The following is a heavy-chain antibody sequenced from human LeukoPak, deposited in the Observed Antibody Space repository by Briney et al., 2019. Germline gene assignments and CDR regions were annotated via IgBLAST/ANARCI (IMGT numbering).Heavy chain of an antibody. CDR2: IYYSGST. V-gene: IGHV4-59*01. J-gene: IGHJ4*02. CDR1: GDSISSYY. CDR3: ARSTWLLDK. Sequence: TSETLSLTCTVSGDSISSYYWSWIRQPPGKGLGWIGYIYYSGSTNYNPSLKSRVTISLDTSKNQFSLKLSSVTAADTAVYYCARSTWLLDKWGQGTLVTVSS. D-gene: IGHD3-22*01.